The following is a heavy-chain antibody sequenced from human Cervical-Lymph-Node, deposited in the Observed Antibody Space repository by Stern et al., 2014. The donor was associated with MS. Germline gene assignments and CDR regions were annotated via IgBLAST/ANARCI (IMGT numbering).Heavy chain of an antibody. V-gene: IGHV1-18*01. J-gene: IGHJ6*02. CDR1: GYTFTQYG. Sequence: VQLVESGGELKKPGASVKVSCKTSGYTFTQYGVSWVRQAPGQGLEWMGWISTYNGNTNLAQKFQDRVTMTTDTSTNTAYMEVMSLRSDDTAVYYCARVWDGLDVWGQGTTVTVSS. CDR2: ISTYNGNT. D-gene: IGHD3-10*01. CDR3: ARVWDGLDV.